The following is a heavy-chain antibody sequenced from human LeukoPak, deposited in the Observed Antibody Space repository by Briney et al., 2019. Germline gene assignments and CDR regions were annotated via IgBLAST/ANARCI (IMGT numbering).Heavy chain of an antibody. D-gene: IGHD3-10*01. CDR3: ARDSSMLRGPLVIYYFDF. V-gene: IGHV3-21*04. Sequence: GGSLRLSCAASGFSFSTLSMNWVRQAPGKGLEWVSSISTSSSYIYYADSVKGRFTISRDNSKNTLYLQMNSLRVEDTAVYYCARDSSMLRGPLVIYYFDFWGQGTLVTVSS. J-gene: IGHJ4*02. CDR2: ISTSSSYI. CDR1: GFSFSTLS.